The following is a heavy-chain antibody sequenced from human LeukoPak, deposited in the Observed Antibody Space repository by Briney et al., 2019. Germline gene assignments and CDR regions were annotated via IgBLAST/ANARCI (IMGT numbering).Heavy chain of an antibody. J-gene: IGHJ5*02. CDR3: ARGYDILTGYYTPYWFDP. CDR2: MNPNSGNT. CDR1: GYTFTSYD. V-gene: IGHV1-8*01. Sequence: ASVKVSCKASGYTFTSYDINWVRQATGQGLEWMGWMNPNSGNTGYAQKFQGRVTMTTDTSTSTAYMELRSLTSDDTAVYYCARGYDILTGYYTPYWFDPWGQGTRVTVSS. D-gene: IGHD3-9*01.